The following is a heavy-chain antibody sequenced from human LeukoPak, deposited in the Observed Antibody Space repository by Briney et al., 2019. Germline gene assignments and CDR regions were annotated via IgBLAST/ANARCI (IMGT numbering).Heavy chain of an antibody. CDR3: ARSAVCGGGSCPAKADWFDP. V-gene: IGHV7-4-1*02. J-gene: IGHJ5*02. Sequence: ASVKLSCKASGYTFSRYAMNWVRQAPGQGLEWMGWINPKTGNPTYAQGFTGRFVFSFDTSVTTAYVQISSLKDDDTAVYYCARSAVCGGGSCPAKADWFDPWGQGTLVTVSS. CDR2: INPKTGNP. CDR1: GYTFSRYA. D-gene: IGHD2-15*01.